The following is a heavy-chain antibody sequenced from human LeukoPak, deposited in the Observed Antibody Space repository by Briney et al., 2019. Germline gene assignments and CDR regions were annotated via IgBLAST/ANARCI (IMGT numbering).Heavy chain of an antibody. CDR3: ARTGVRGYSYGYVAY. J-gene: IGHJ4*02. CDR2: INHSGST. D-gene: IGHD5-18*01. V-gene: IGHV4-34*01. CDR1: GGSFSGYY. Sequence: SETLSLTCAVYGGSFSGYYWSWIRQPPGKGLEGIGEINHSGSTNYNPSLKSRVTISVDTSKNQFFLKLSSVTAADTAVYYCARTGVRGYSYGYVAYWGQGTLVTVSS.